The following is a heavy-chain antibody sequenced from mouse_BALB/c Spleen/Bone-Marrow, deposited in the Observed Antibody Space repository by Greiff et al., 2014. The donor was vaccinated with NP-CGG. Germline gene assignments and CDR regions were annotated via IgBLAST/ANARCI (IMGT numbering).Heavy chain of an antibody. CDR3: ARGGYYGSSYFDV. Sequence: EVQVVESGPDLVKPSQSLSLTCTVTGYSITSGYNLHWIRQLPGNKLEWMGYIHYSGSTNYNPSLKSRISITRDTSKNQFFLQLNSMTTEDTATYYCARGGYYGSSYFDVWGAGTTVTVSS. CDR2: IHYSGST. D-gene: IGHD1-1*01. CDR1: GYSITSGYN. J-gene: IGHJ1*01. V-gene: IGHV3-1*02.